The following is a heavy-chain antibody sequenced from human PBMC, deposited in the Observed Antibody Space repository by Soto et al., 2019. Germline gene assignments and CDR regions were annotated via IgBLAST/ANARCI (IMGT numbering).Heavy chain of an antibody. D-gene: IGHD2-2*02. V-gene: IGHV1-2*02. CDR1: GYTFTGYY. CDR3: ARFVRSCSGTTCYTRADV. Sequence: ASVKVSCKASGYTFTGYYMHWVRQAPGQGLEWMGWINPNSGGTNYAQKFQGRVTMTRDTSISTAYMELSRLRSDDTAVYHCARFVRSCSGTTCYTRADVWGQGTTVTVSS. CDR2: INPNSGGT. J-gene: IGHJ6*02.